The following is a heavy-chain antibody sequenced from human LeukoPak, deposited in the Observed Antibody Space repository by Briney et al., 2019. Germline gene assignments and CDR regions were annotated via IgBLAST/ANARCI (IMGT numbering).Heavy chain of an antibody. CDR2: IYYTGTA. Sequence: SETLSLTCTVSGSIRSYYWSWIRQPPGKGLEWIGYIYYTGTAKSNPSLKSRVTTSIETSKNQFSLKLSSVTAADTAVYYCARYDRSGYSLELWGQGTLVTVSS. CDR3: ARYDRSGYSLEL. CDR1: GSIRSYY. D-gene: IGHD3-22*01. V-gene: IGHV4-59*01. J-gene: IGHJ4*02.